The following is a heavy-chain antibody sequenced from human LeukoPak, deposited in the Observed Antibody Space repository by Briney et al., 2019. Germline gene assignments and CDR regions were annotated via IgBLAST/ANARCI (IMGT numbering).Heavy chain of an antibody. CDR3: AREWASSSFDY. CDR2: VYHSGSS. Sequence: SETLSLTCTVSGGSISSGSYYWSWIRQPAGKGLEWIGRVYHSGSSYYNPSLKSRVTISVDTSKNQFSLKLSSVTAADTAVYYCAREWASSSFDYWGQGTLVTVSS. V-gene: IGHV4-61*02. J-gene: IGHJ4*02. D-gene: IGHD6-6*01. CDR1: GGSISSGSYY.